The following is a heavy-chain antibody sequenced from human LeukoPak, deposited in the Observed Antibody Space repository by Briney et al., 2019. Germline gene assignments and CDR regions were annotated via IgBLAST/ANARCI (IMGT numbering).Heavy chain of an antibody. CDR3: AKDAQRGFDYSNSLEY. Sequence: GGSLRLSCAASGFTYSHYGMHGVRQAPGKGLEWVAVIWSDGTEKYYGDAVKGRFTISRDNSRNTLYLQMNSLRGEDTAVYYCAKDAQRGFDYSNSLEYWGQGTLVTVSS. CDR1: GFTYSHYG. D-gene: IGHD4-11*01. CDR2: IWSDGTEK. V-gene: IGHV3-33*06. J-gene: IGHJ4*02.